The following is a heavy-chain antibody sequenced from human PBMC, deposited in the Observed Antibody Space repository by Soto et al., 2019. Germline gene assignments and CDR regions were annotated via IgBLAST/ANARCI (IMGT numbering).Heavy chain of an antibody. Sequence: SETLSLTCTVSGGSVSSGSYYWSWIRQPPGKGLEWIGYIYYSGSTNYNPSLKSRVTISVDTSKNQFSLKLSSVTAADTAVYYCARVSWNDIRAGNWFDPWGQGTLVTVSS. D-gene: IGHD1-1*01. CDR1: GGSVSSGSYY. CDR3: ARVSWNDIRAGNWFDP. V-gene: IGHV4-61*01. CDR2: IYYSGST. J-gene: IGHJ5*02.